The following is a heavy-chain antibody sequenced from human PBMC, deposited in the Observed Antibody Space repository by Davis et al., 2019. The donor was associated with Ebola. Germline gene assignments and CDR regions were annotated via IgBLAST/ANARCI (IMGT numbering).Heavy chain of an antibody. CDR3: ARLSGLFSSSSGALYFDL. CDR1: GASIRTYY. CDR2: IHTSGHT. V-gene: IGHV4-4*07. Sequence: SETLSLTCNVSGASIRTYYWNWIRQPAGKGLEWMGRIHTSGHTYYNPSLRSRITMSLDTSKNQFSLRLTSVTAADTAVYFCARLSGLFSSSSGALYFDLWGRGTLVSVSS. D-gene: IGHD6-6*01. J-gene: IGHJ2*01.